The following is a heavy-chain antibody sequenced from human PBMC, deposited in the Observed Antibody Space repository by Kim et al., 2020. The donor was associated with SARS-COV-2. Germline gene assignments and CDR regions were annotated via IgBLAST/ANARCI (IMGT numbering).Heavy chain of an antibody. CDR3: TRVGLRAGGDY. V-gene: IGHV3-7*01. Sequence: GGSLRLSCAASGFIFSGTWMNWVRQAPGKGLEWVANIKQDGSEKYYVDSVKGRFTISRDNAKNSLYLQMDSLRVEDTAVYYCTRVGLRAGGDYWGQGTLFTVSS. CDR2: IKQDGSEK. J-gene: IGHJ4*02. CDR1: GFIFSGTW.